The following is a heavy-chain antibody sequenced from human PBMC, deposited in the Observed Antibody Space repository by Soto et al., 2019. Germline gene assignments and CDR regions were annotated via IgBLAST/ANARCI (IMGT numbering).Heavy chain of an antibody. CDR2: ISYDGSNK. Sequence: GGSLRLSCAASGFTFSSYGMHWVRQAPGKGLEWVAVISYDGSNKYYADSVKGRFTISRDNSKNTLYLQMNSLRAEDTAVYYCVKPSYYYDSSGYRDYWGQGTLVTVSS. CDR3: VKPSYYYDSSGYRDY. CDR1: GFTFSSYG. J-gene: IGHJ4*02. D-gene: IGHD3-22*01. V-gene: IGHV3-30*18.